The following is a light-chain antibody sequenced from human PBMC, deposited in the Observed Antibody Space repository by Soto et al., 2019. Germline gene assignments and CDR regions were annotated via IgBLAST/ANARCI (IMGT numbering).Light chain of an antibody. CDR1: QSISSW. Sequence: DIHMTLSASTLSASVGNRVTIVCRASQSISSWLAWYQQKPGKAPKLLIYKASSLESGVPSRFSGSGSGTESTLTISSLQPDDFATYYCQQYDTYWTFGQGTKVDIK. J-gene: IGKJ1*01. CDR2: KAS. V-gene: IGKV1-5*03. CDR3: QQYDTYWT.